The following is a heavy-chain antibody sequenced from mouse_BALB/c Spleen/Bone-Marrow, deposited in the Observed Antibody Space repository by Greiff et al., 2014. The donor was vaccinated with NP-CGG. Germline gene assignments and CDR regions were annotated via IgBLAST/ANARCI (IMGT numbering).Heavy chain of an antibody. V-gene: IGHV1S29*02. CDR1: GYTFTDYN. Sequence: EVQLQQSGPELVKPGASVKISCKASGYTFTDYNMHWVKQSHGKSLEWIGYIYPYNGGTVYKQKFKSKATLTVDNSSSTANMEYRSLTSEDSAVYYCARGAADGYDLGLAYWGQGTLVTVSA. D-gene: IGHD2-2*01. CDR3: ARGAADGYDLGLAY. J-gene: IGHJ3*01. CDR2: IYPYNGGT.